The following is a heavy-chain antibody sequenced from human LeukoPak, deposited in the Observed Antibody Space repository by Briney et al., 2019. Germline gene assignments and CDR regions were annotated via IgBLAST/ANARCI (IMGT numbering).Heavy chain of an antibody. J-gene: IGHJ6*02. CDR1: GFTFSSYA. D-gene: IGHD6-13*01. Sequence: GGSLRLSCAGSGFTFSSYAMSWVRQAPGKGLEWVSAISGSGGSTYYADSVKGRFTISRDNSKNRLYLQMNSLRAEDTAVYYCAKGDSSSWYGDYYYYFGMDVWGQGTTVTVSS. V-gene: IGHV3-23*01. CDR2: ISGSGGST. CDR3: AKGDSSSWYGDYYYYFGMDV.